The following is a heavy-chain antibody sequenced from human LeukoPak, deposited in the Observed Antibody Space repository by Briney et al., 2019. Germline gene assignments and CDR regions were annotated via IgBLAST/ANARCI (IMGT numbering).Heavy chain of an antibody. V-gene: IGHV3-48*04. CDR1: GFTFSSYS. J-gene: IGHJ4*02. D-gene: IGHD2-21*02. CDR2: ISSSSSSI. Sequence: GPLRLSCAASGFTFSSYSMNWVRQAPGKGLEWLSYISSSSSSIYYADSVNGRFTISRDNAKNSLFLQMNSLRAEDTAVYYCAKDFGVVVTAIPSYWGQGTLVTVSS. CDR3: AKDFGVVVTAIPSY.